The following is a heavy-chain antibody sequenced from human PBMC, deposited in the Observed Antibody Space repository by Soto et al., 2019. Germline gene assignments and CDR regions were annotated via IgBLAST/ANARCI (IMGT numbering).Heavy chain of an antibody. V-gene: IGHV3-72*01. CDR1: GFAFSDHY. Sequence: EVQLVESGGGLVQPGGSLRLSCAASGFAFSDHYMDWVRQAPGKGLEWVGRSRSKANSYSTEYAASVQGRFTISRDDSKNSLYLQMNSLKTEDTAMYYCGRNSGTYSGGYYFAYWGQGTRVTVSS. CDR2: SRSKANSYST. D-gene: IGHD1-26*01. CDR3: GRNSGTYSGGYYFAY. J-gene: IGHJ4*02.